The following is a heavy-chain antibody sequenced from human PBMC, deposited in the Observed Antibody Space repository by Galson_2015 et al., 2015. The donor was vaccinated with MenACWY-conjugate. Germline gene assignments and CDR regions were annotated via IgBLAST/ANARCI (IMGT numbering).Heavy chain of an antibody. V-gene: IGHV1-69*13. CDR3: AREYGGNWYFDL. CDR1: GGTFSSYA. D-gene: IGHD4-23*01. CDR2: IIPIFGTA. J-gene: IGHJ2*01. Sequence: SVKVSCKASGGTFSSYAISWVRQAPGQGLEWMGGIIPIFGTANYAQKFQGRVTITADESTSTAYMELSSLRSEDTAVNYCAREYGGNWYFDLWSRGTLVTVSS.